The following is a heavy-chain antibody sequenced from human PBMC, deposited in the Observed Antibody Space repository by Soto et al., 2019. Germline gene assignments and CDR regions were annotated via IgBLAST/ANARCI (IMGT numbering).Heavy chain of an antibody. J-gene: IGHJ6*02. CDR2: IWYDGSNK. V-gene: IGHV3-33*01. Sequence: GGSLRLSCAASGFTFSSYGMHWGRQAPGKGLEWVAVIWYDGSNKYYADSVKGRFTISRDNSKNTLYLQMNSLRAEDTAVYYCAREGGYCSGGSCIYGMDVWGQGTTVTVSS. CDR1: GFTFSSYG. CDR3: AREGGYCSGGSCIYGMDV. D-gene: IGHD2-15*01.